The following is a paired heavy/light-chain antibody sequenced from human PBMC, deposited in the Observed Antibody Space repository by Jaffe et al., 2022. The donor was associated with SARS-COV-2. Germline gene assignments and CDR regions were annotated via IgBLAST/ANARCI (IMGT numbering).Light chain of an antibody. CDR3: YSTDSSGHHRV. V-gene: IGLV3-10*01. CDR2: EDS. J-gene: IGLJ3*02. CDR1: ALPKTY. Sequence: SYELTQPPSVSVSPGQTARITCSGDALPKTYAYWYQQRSGQAPVLVIYEDSKRPSGIPERFSGSGSGTMATLTISGAQVEDEADYYCYSTDSSGHHRVFGGGTKLTVL.
Heavy chain of an antibody. J-gene: IGHJ4*02. D-gene: IGHD2-2*01. CDR2: IEGKADGGTT. Sequence: EVQLVESGGGLVKPGGSLRLSCAASEFTFSNAWMSWVRQAPGKGLEWVGRIEGKADGGTTDYAAPVKGRFTISRDDSKNTLFLQMNSLKTEDTAVYYCTTDPIVVVPAAISYWGQGTLVTVSS. V-gene: IGHV3-15*04. CDR3: TTDPIVVVPAAISY. CDR1: EFTFSNAW.